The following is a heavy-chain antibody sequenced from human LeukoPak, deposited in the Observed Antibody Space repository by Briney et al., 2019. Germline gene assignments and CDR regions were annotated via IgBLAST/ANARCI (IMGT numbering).Heavy chain of an antibody. V-gene: IGHV3-30*02. J-gene: IGHJ3*02. CDR1: GFTFSSYG. CDR3: AKAPIAVAGTGAFDI. D-gene: IGHD6-19*01. Sequence: GGSLRLSCAASGFTFSSYGMHWVRQAPGKGLEWVAFIRYDGSNKYYADSVKGRFTISRDNSKNTLYLQMNSLRVEDTAVYYCAKAPIAVAGTGAFDIWGQGTMVTVSS. CDR2: IRYDGSNK.